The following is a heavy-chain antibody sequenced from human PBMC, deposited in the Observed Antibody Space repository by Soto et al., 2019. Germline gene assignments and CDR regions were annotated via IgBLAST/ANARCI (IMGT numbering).Heavy chain of an antibody. CDR3: AKNSWGGMDV. CDR2: MYTSRNS. D-gene: IGHD3-16*01. V-gene: IGHV4-4*07. J-gene: IGHJ6*02. Sequence: SETLSLTCTVSGASINSYHWSWIRQPAGKGLEWIGRMYTSRNSNYNPSLQSRVTMSLDTSKNEFSLNLSSVTAADTAVYYCAKNSWGGMDVWGQGTTVTVSS. CDR1: GASINSYH.